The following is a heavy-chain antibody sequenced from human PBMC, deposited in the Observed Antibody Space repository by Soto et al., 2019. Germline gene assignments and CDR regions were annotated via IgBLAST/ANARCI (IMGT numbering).Heavy chain of an antibody. CDR2: MNPNSGNT. CDR1: GYTSTSYD. D-gene: IGHD2-21*01. J-gene: IGHJ6*02. V-gene: IGHV1-8*01. Sequence: ASVKVSCKASGYTSTSYDINWVRQATGQGLEWMGWMNPNSGNTGYAQKFQGRVTMTRNTSISTAYMELSSLRSEDTAVYYCARVSCLWRGYYYYGMDVWGQGTTVTVSS. CDR3: ARVSCLWRGYYYYGMDV.